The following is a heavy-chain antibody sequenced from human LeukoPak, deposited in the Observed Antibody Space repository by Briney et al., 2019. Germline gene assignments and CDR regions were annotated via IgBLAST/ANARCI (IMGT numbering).Heavy chain of an antibody. CDR1: GFTFSSYA. D-gene: IGHD6-13*01. Sequence: GGSLRLSCAASGFTFSSYAMSWVRQAPGKGLEWVSAICGSGGSTYYADSVKGRFTISRDNSKNTLYLQMNSLRAEDTAVYYCAKVLRPYSGTLIHAFDIRGQGTMVTVSS. V-gene: IGHV3-23*01. J-gene: IGHJ3*02. CDR3: AKVLRPYSGTLIHAFDI. CDR2: ICGSGGST.